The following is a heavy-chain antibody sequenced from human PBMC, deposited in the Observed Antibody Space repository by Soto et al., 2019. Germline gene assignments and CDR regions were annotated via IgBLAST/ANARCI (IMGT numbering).Heavy chain of an antibody. CDR1: GYTFTSYG. Sequence: ASVKVSCKASGYTFTSYGISWVRQAPGQGLEWMGWMSAYNGNTNYAQKLQGRVTMTRNTSISTAYMELSSLRSEDTAVYYCARVRTIFGVVTTNYWGQGTLVTVSS. CDR2: MSAYNGNT. D-gene: IGHD3-3*01. CDR3: ARVRTIFGVVTTNY. V-gene: IGHV1-18*01. J-gene: IGHJ4*02.